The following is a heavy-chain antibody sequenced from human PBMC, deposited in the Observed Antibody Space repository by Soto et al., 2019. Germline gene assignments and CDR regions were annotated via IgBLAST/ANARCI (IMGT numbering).Heavy chain of an antibody. D-gene: IGHD3-22*01. CDR1: GFTFSSYS. CDR3: ARDPPRTYYYDSSGYYHDAFDI. J-gene: IGHJ3*02. V-gene: IGHV3-21*01. CDR2: ISSSSSYI. Sequence: GGSLRLSCAASGFTFSSYSMNWVRQAPGKGLEWVSSISSSSSYIYYADSVKGRFTISRDNDKNSLYLQINSLRAEDTAVYYCARDPPRTYYYDSSGYYHDAFDIWGQGTMVTVSS.